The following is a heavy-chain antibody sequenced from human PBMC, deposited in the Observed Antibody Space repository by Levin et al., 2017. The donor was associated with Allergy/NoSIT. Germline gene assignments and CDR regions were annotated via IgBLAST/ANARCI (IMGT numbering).Heavy chain of an antibody. V-gene: IGHV3-48*01. CDR3: SRDSNSSGFYYDFDY. CDR2: ISYHGSTT. CDR1: GFTFGHYN. J-gene: IGHJ4*02. Sequence: GESLKISCAASGFTFGHYNMNWVRQAPGKGLEWVAYISYHGSTTFYLDSVKGRFTISRDNALNSVYLQMDSLRRKDTAVYYCSRDSNSSGFYYDFDYWGRGSQVTVSA. D-gene: IGHD3-22*01.